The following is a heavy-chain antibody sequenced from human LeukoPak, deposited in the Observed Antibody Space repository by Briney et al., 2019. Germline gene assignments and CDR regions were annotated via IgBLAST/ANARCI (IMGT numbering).Heavy chain of an antibody. D-gene: IGHD3-22*01. CDR1: GYSFTSYW. CDR3: ARQARYYDSSVFLYYFDY. J-gene: IGHJ4*02. V-gene: IGHV5-51*01. Sequence: GESLKISCKGSGYSFTSYWIGWVRQMPGKGLEWMGIIYPGDSDTRYSPSFQGQVTISADKSISTAYLQWSSLKASDTAMYYCARQARYYDSSVFLYYFDYWGQGTLVTVSS. CDR2: IYPGDSDT.